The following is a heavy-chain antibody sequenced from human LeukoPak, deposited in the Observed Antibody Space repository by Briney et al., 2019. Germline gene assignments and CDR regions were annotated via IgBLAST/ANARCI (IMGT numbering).Heavy chain of an antibody. Sequence: ASVKVSCKVSGYTLTELSMHWVRQAPGKGLEWMGGFDPEDGETIYAQKFQGRVTMTEDTSTDTAYMELSSLRSEDTAVYYCAILDTAMVTSAYWGQGTLVTVSS. D-gene: IGHD5-18*01. CDR2: FDPEDGET. J-gene: IGHJ4*02. CDR1: GYTLTELS. CDR3: AILDTAMVTSAY. V-gene: IGHV1-24*01.